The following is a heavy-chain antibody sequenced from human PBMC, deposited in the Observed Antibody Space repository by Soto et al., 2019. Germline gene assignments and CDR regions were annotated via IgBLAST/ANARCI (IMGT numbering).Heavy chain of an antibody. J-gene: IGHJ6*02. V-gene: IGHV3-23*01. CDR1: GFTFISYA. CDR3: SLSDRYYGMDV. Sequence: GGSLILSCAASGFTFISYAMSWVRQAPGKGLEWVSSISTSGGSTYYADSVKGRFTISRDNSNNTLYLQMNSLRAEDTAVYYCSLSDRYYGMDVWGLGTTVTVSS. CDR2: ISTSGGST.